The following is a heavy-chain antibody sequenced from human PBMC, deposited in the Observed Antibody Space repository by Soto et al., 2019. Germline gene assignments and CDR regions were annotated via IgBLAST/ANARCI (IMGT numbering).Heavy chain of an antibody. CDR2: INSDGSST. Sequence: EVQLVESGGALVQPGGSLRLSSAASGFTFSSYWMHWVRQAPGKGLVWVSRINSDGSSTSYADSVKGRFTISRDNAKNTLYLQMNSLRAEDTAVYYCARTSLVVAAATREDYWGQGTLVTVSS. CDR1: GFTFSSYW. V-gene: IGHV3-74*01. CDR3: ARTSLVVAAATREDY. D-gene: IGHD2-15*01. J-gene: IGHJ4*02.